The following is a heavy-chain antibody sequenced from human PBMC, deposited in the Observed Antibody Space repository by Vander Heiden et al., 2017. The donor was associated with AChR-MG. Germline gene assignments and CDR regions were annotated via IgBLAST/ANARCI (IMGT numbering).Heavy chain of an antibody. D-gene: IGHD2-2*01. CDR3: ARYCSTTNCYNTYLGWFDP. J-gene: IGHJ5*02. CDR2: MYHTGST. CDR1: GASICSYF. V-gene: IGHV4-59*01. Sequence: QVQLQESGPGLVKPSETLSLTCTVSGASICSYFWGWIRQTPGKGLEWIAYMYHTGSTNYNPSLKSRVTISIDTSKNQFSLRLNSVTAADTAVYYCARYCSTTNCYNTYLGWFDPWGQGTLVTVSS.